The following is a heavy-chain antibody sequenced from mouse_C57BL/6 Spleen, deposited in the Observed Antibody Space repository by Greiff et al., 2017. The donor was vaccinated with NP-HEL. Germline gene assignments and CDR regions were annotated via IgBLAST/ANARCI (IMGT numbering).Heavy chain of an antibody. Sequence: EVKLVESGGGLVQPKGSLKLSCAASGFTFNTYAMHWVRQAPGQGLEWVARIRRKSSNYATYYADSVKDRFTISRDDSQSMLYLQMNNLKTEDTAIYYCVREGLAYWGQGTLVTVSA. CDR1: GFTFNTYA. CDR2: IRRKSSNYAT. CDR3: VREGLAY. V-gene: IGHV10-3*01. J-gene: IGHJ3*01.